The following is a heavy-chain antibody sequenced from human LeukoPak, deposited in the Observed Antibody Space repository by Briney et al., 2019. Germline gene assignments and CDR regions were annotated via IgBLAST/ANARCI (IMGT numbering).Heavy chain of an antibody. D-gene: IGHD1-1*01. CDR3: AVTWNADRTFAP. Sequence: SETLSLTCTVSGGSISSGSYYYSWIRQPAGKGLEWIGHIYYLGSTSYNPSLRRRVTISMDASKNQFSLTLTSVTAADTAVYYCAVTWNADRTFAPWGQGILVTVS. J-gene: IGHJ5*02. CDR1: GGSISSGSYY. V-gene: IGHV4-61*10. CDR2: IYYLGST.